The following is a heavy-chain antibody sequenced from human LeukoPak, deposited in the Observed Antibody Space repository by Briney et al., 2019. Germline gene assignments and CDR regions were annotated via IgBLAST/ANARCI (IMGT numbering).Heavy chain of an antibody. D-gene: IGHD3-10*01. CDR3: ARALPTRVRGVRAVDY. CDR1: GYTFTRYY. CDR2: INPNSGGR. V-gene: IGHV1-2*02. J-gene: IGHJ4*02. Sequence: ASVKVSCKASGYTFTRYYMLWVRQAPGRRLEWLGWINPNSGGRNYAQEFQGRVTMTRDTSISTAFMELSRLRSDDTAVYYCARALPTRVRGVRAVDYWGQGTLVTVSS.